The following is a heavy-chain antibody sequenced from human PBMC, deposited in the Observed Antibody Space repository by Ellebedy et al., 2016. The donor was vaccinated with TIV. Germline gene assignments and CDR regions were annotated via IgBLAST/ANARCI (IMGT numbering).Heavy chain of an antibody. Sequence: ASVKVSCKASGGTFSSYAISWVRQAPGQGLEWMGGIIPIFGTANYAQKFQGRVTITADESTSTAYMELSSLRSDDTAVYYCARGVNYYDSSGYLNDAFDIWGQGTMVTVSS. CDR2: IIPIFGTA. J-gene: IGHJ3*02. CDR3: ARGVNYYDSSGYLNDAFDI. CDR1: GGTFSSYA. D-gene: IGHD3-22*01. V-gene: IGHV1-69*13.